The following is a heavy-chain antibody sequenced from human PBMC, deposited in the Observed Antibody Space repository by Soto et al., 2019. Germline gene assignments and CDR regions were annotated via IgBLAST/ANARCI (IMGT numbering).Heavy chain of an antibody. J-gene: IGHJ4*02. V-gene: IGHV3-30-3*01. Sequence: QVQLVESGGGVVQPGRSLRLSCAASGFTFSTYSMHWVRQAPGKGLEWVAVMSYDEVNKYYADSVTGRFTISRDNFKNTLYLQMNSLRGEDTAVYYCARRVQLGGLDYWGQGTLVTVSS. CDR2: MSYDEVNK. D-gene: IGHD1-1*01. CDR3: ARRVQLGGLDY. CDR1: GFTFSTYS.